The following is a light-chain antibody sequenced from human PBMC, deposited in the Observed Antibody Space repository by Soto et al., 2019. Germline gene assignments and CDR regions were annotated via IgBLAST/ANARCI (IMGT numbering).Light chain of an antibody. J-gene: IGKJ1*01. CDR1: QAIGIY. CDR2: AAS. V-gene: IGKV1-27*01. CDR3: QKYSGSPPT. Sequence: DIQMTPSPSSLSTSVGDRVTITCRASQAIGIYLAWYQQKPGKVPKLLIYAASTLQSGVPSRFSGSGSGTDFTLTINGLQPADVAPYYCQKYSGSPPTFGQGTKVEIK.